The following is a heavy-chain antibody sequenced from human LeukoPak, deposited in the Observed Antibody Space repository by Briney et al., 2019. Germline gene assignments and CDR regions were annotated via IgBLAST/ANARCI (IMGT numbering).Heavy chain of an antibody. V-gene: IGHV1-18*01. CDR1: GYTFTSYG. CDR2: ISAYNGNT. J-gene: IGHJ5*02. CDR3: AKAPGYNYAPRGWVDP. D-gene: IGHD5-18*01. Sequence: GASVKVSCKASGYTFTSYGISWVRQAPGQGLEWMGWISAYNGNTNYAQKLQGRVTMTTDTSTSTAYMELRSLRSDDTAVYYCAKAPGYNYAPRGWVDPWGQGTLVTVSS.